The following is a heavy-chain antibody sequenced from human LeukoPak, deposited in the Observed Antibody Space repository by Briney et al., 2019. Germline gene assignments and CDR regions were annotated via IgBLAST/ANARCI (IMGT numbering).Heavy chain of an antibody. CDR3: ARVRLQPSYYFDF. Sequence: PGGSLRLSCEASGFTFSTYAMSWVRQAPGKGLEWVSCLSGGGGTTFYPGSVKGRFTISRDNSKNTLYLQMNSLRAEDTAMYYCARVRLQPSYYFDFWDQGTLVTVSS. D-gene: IGHD5-18*01. V-gene: IGHV3-23*01. CDR1: GFTFSTYA. CDR2: LSGGGGTT. J-gene: IGHJ4*02.